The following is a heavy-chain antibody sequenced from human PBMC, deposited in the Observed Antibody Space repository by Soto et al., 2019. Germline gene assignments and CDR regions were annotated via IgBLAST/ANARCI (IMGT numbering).Heavy chain of an antibody. CDR1: GYTFTGYY. CDR3: ARGLISSVSVQRTSPEYNPNRFDP. V-gene: IGHV1-2*02. J-gene: IGHJ5*02. CDR2: INPNSGGT. D-gene: IGHD1-1*01. Sequence: ASVKVSCKASGYTFTGYYMHWVRQAPGQGLEWMGWINPNSGGTNYAQKFQGRVTMTRDTSISTAYMELSRLRSDDTAVYYCARGLISSVSVQRTSPEYNPNRFDPWGQGTLVTVSS.